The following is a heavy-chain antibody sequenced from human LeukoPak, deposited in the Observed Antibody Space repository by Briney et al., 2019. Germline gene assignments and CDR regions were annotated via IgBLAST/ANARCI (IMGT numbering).Heavy chain of an antibody. Sequence: PGGSLRLSCAASGFTFSSYAMHWVRQAPGKGLEWVAVISYDGSNKYYADSVKGRFTISRDNSKNTLYPQMNSLSAEDTAVYYCAKEAQGCSITSCYFDSWGQGTLVTVSS. CDR3: AKEAQGCSITSCYFDS. D-gene: IGHD2-2*01. CDR1: GFTFSSYA. J-gene: IGHJ4*02. CDR2: ISYDGSNK. V-gene: IGHV3-30-3*01.